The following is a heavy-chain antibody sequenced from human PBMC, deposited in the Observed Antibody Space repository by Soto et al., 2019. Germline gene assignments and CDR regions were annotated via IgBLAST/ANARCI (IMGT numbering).Heavy chain of an antibody. Sequence: QVQLVQSGAEVKKPGASVKVSCKASGYTFTSYGISWVRQAPGQGLEWMGWISAYNGNTNYAQKLQGRFTMTTDTSTSTPYMELRSLKSDEPAVYYCSRESSSSCHDYWGQGTLVTVSS. J-gene: IGHJ4*02. CDR2: ISAYNGNT. CDR3: SRESSSSCHDY. V-gene: IGHV1-18*01. D-gene: IGHD6-13*01. CDR1: GYTFTSYG.